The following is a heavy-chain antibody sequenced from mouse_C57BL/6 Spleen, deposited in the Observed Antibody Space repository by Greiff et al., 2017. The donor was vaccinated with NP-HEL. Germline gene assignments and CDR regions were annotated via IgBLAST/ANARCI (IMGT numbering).Heavy chain of an antibody. J-gene: IGHJ4*01. V-gene: IGHV1-26*01. CDR3: ARYRGSNYAMDY. CDR2: INPNNGGT. CDR1: GYTFTDYY. Sequence: EVKLQQSGPELVKPGASVKISCKASGYTFTDYYMNWVKQSHGKSLEWIGDINPNNGGTSYNQKFKGKATLTVDKSSSTAYMELRSLTSEDSAVYYCARYRGSNYAMDYWGQGTSVTVSS. D-gene: IGHD1-1*01.